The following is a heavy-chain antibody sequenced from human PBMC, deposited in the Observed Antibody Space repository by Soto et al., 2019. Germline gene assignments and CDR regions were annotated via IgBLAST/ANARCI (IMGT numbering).Heavy chain of an antibody. CDR2: ISSSSSYT. D-gene: IGHD2-21*01. Sequence: GGSLRLSCAASGFTFSDYYMSWIRQAPGKGLEWVSYISSSSSYTNYADSVKGRFTISRDNAKNSLYLQMNSLRAEDTAVYYCARDLSLIPSNWFDPWGQGTLVTSPQ. CDR1: GFTFSDYY. CDR3: ARDLSLIPSNWFDP. J-gene: IGHJ5*02. V-gene: IGHV3-11*05.